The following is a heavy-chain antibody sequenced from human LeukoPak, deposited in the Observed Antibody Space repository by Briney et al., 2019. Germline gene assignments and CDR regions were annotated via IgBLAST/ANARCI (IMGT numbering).Heavy chain of an antibody. V-gene: IGHV3-74*01. Sequence: GGSLRLSCAASGFTFSRYWMHWVRQAPGKGLVWVSRINSVGSTTSYLDPVKGRFTISRDNAKNTLYLHMNSLTAEDTAVYYCASHGDYDAFDIWGQGTMVTVSS. CDR1: GFTFSRYW. CDR2: INSVGSTT. J-gene: IGHJ3*02. D-gene: IGHD4-17*01. CDR3: ASHGDYDAFDI.